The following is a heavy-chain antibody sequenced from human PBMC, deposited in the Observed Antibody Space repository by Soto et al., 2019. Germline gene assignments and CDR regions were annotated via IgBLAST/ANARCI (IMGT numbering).Heavy chain of an antibody. V-gene: IGHV1-2*04. D-gene: IGHD3-10*01. J-gene: IGHJ6*02. CDR3: ARDLILEGSGSYYTPVYYYGMDV. Sequence: ASVKVSCKASGYTFTGYYMHWVRQAPGQGLEWMGWINPNSGGTNYAQKFQGWVTMTRDTSISTAYMELSRLRSDDTAVYYCARDLILEGSGSYYTPVYYYGMDVWGQGTTVTVSS. CDR2: INPNSGGT. CDR1: GYTFTGYY.